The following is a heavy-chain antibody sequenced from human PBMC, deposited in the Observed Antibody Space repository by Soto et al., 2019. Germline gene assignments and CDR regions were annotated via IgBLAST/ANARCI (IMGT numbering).Heavy chain of an antibody. V-gene: IGHV1-69*13. CDR2: IIPIFGTA. J-gene: IGHJ6*02. CDR1: GGTFSSYA. D-gene: IGHD1-1*01. CDR3: ARERAGTSSVPLSYYYYGMDV. Sequence: SVEVSCKASGGTFSSYAMSWVRQAPGQGLEWMGGIIPIFGTANYAQKFQGRVTITADESTSTAYMELSSLRSEDTAVYYCARERAGTSSVPLSYYYYGMDVWGQGTTMTV.